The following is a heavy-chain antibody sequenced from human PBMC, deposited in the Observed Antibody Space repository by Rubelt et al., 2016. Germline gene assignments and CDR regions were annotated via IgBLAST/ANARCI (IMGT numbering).Heavy chain of an antibody. J-gene: IGHJ2*01. V-gene: IGHV4-59*01. CDR2: ISHSGRA. Sequence: QVQLQESGPGLVKPSETLSLTCNVSGGAISSYHWSWIRQTPGKGLEWVGYISHSGRATYNPSLKSRVTISVDTSKNKFSLKLNSVTAADTAVYYCARDGRRIAAPQNFWFFDLWGRGTLVTVSS. CDR3: ARDGRRIAAPQNFWFFDL. D-gene: IGHD6-13*01. CDR1: GGAISSYH.